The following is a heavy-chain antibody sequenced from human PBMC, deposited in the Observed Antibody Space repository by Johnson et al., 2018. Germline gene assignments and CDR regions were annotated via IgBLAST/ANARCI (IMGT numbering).Heavy chain of an antibody. CDR3: AKRYHGHGMDV. CDR2: ISWNRGNI. J-gene: IGHJ6*02. V-gene: IGHV3-9*01. D-gene: IGHD1-14*01. CDR1: GFMLDDYA. Sequence: VQLVQSGGGLVQPGRSLRLSCAASGFMLDDYAMHWVRLTPRKGLERLSGISWNRGNIDFADSVKGRFTLSRDNSKYTLYLQMNSLRAEDKAGYYRAKRYHGHGMDVWGQGTTVTVSS.